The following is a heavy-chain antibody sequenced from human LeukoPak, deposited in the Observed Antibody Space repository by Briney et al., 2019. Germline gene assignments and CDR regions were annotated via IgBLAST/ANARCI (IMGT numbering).Heavy chain of an antibody. CDR2: ISSSSSYI. V-gene: IGHV3-21*01. Sequence: GGSLRLSCAASGFTFSSYTMNWVRQAPGRGLEWVSSISSSSSYIYYADSVKGRFTISRDNSKNTLYLRMNSLRAEDTAVYYCAKDMYSGSYYHAFDIWGQGTMVTVSS. J-gene: IGHJ3*02. D-gene: IGHD1-26*01. CDR1: GFTFSSYT. CDR3: AKDMYSGSYYHAFDI.